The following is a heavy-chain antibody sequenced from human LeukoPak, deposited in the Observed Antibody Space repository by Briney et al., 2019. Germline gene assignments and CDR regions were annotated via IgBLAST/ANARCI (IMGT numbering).Heavy chain of an antibody. CDR1: GGSISSYY. CDR3: ARVPTVTLFDY. J-gene: IGHJ4*02. V-gene: IGHV4-59*08. Sequence: SETLSLTCTVSGGSISSYYWSWIRQPPGKGLEWIGYIYYSGSTNYNPSLKSRVTISVDTSKNQFSLKLSSVTAADTAVYYCARVPTVTLFDYWGQGTLVTVSS. D-gene: IGHD4-17*01. CDR2: IYYSGST.